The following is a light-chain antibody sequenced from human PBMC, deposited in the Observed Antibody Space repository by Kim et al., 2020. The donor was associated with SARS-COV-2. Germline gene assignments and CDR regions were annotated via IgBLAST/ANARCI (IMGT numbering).Light chain of an antibody. Sequence: SYELTQPPSVSVSTGQTASISCSGDKLGDEFACWYQQKPGQSPVLVIYQDTKRPSGIPERFSGSNSGNTATLTISGTQAMDEADYYCQAWDTSTAVFGGGTQLTV. CDR1: KLGDEF. J-gene: IGLJ3*02. CDR2: QDT. V-gene: IGLV3-1*01. CDR3: QAWDTSTAV.